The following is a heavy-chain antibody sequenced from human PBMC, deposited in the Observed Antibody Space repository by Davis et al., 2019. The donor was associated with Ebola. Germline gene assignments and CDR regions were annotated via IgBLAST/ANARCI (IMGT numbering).Heavy chain of an antibody. D-gene: IGHD2-15*01. CDR1: GFTFSSYD. V-gene: IGHV3-13*01. Sequence: PGGSLRLSCAASGFTFSSYDMHWVRQATGKGLEWVSAIGTAGDTYYPGSVKGRFTISRENAKNSLYLQMNSLRAEDTAVYYCARERRVVAATYYFDYWGQGTLVTVSS. J-gene: IGHJ4*02. CDR2: IGTAGDT. CDR3: ARERRVVAATYYFDY.